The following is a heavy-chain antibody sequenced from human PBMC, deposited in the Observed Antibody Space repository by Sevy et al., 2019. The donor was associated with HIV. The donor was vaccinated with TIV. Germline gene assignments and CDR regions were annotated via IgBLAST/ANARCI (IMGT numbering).Heavy chain of an antibody. CDR2: ISSSSSTI. V-gene: IGHV3-48*01. CDR3: ARAQGSRSGGGMDV. J-gene: IGHJ6*02. CDR1: GFTFSSYS. Sequence: GGSLRLSCAASGFTFSSYSMNWVRLAPGKGLEWVSYISSSSSTIDYADSVKGRFTISRDNAKNSLYLQMNSLRAEDTAVYYCARAQGSRSGGGMDVWGQGTTVTVSS. D-gene: IGHD6-13*01.